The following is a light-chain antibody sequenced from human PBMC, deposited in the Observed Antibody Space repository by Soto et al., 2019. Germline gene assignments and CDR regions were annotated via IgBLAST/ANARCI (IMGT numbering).Light chain of an antibody. Sequence: EIVLTQSPGTLSLSPGERATLSCRASQSVSSSYLAWYQQKPGQAPRLLIYGASSRATGIPDRFSGSGSGADFTITISSLEPADFAVYYCQQYGSSPGYTFGQGTKLEIK. CDR3: QQYGSSPGYT. J-gene: IGKJ2*01. V-gene: IGKV3-20*01. CDR1: QSVSSSY. CDR2: GAS.